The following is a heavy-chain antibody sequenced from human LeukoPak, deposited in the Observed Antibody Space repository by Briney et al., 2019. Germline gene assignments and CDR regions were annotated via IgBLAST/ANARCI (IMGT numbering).Heavy chain of an antibody. V-gene: IGHV1-18*01. J-gene: IGHJ5*02. Sequence: ASVKVSCKASGYTFTSYGISWVRQAPGQGLEWMGWISAYNGNTNYAQKLQGRVTMTTDTSTSTAYMELRSLRSDDTAVYYCARASDILTGYYKGLYPWGQGTLVTVSS. D-gene: IGHD3-9*01. CDR3: ARASDILTGYYKGLYP. CDR2: ISAYNGNT. CDR1: GYTFTSYG.